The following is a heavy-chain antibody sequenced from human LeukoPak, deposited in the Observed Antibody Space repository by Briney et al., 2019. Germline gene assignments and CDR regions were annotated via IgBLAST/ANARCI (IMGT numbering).Heavy chain of an antibody. V-gene: IGHV3-30*09. CDR2: ITYDGTKE. CDR1: EFTFSNYG. J-gene: IGHJ4*02. Sequence: GRSLRLSCAASEFTFSNYGMHWLRQAPGQRPEWVAVITYDGTKEDYAASVKGRFAISRDNSKNTLFLQKNALRLEDTALYYCAKDRAYYGGNSGVYDSWGQGTLVTVSS. D-gene: IGHD4-23*01. CDR3: AKDRAYYGGNSGVYDS.